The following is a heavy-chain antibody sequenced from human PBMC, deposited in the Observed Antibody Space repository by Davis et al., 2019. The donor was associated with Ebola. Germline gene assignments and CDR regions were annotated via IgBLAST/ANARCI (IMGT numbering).Heavy chain of an antibody. J-gene: IGHJ4*02. Sequence: GESLKISCAASGFTFSSYDMHWVRQATGKGLEWVSAIGTAGDTYYPGSVKGRFTISRENAKNSLYLQMNSLRAGDTAVYYCARAGIAVAGERPNRIFDYWGQGTLVTVSS. CDR1: GFTFSSYD. CDR3: ARAGIAVAGERPNRIFDY. D-gene: IGHD6-19*01. CDR2: IGTAGDT. V-gene: IGHV3-13*01.